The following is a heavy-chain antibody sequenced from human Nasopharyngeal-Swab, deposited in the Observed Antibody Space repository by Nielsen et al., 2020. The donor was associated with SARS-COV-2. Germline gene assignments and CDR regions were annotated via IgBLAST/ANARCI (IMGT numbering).Heavy chain of an antibody. J-gene: IGHJ4*02. Sequence: SETLSLTCTVSGGSISSSSYYWGWIRQHPGKGLEWIGYIYYSGSTYYNPSLKSRVTISVATSKNQFSLKLSSVTAADTAVYYCARDSGYEQGAGFDYWGQGTLVTVSS. V-gene: IGHV4-31*03. D-gene: IGHD5-12*01. CDR1: GGSISSSSYY. CDR3: ARDSGYEQGAGFDY. CDR2: IYYSGST.